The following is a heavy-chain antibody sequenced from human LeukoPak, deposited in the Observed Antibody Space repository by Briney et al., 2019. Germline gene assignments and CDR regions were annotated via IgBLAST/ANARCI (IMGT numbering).Heavy chain of an antibody. CDR2: IGTSGSS. D-gene: IGHD6-13*01. Sequence: SETLSLTCTVSGGSMRSYYWSWIRQPPGRGLEWIGYIGTSGSSDYNPSLKSRVTMSVDTSKNQFSLNVTSVIAADTAVYYCAAHSSSWYADDCWGQGTLVTVSS. J-gene: IGHJ4*02. V-gene: IGHV4-4*09. CDR1: GGSMRSYY. CDR3: AAHSSSWYADDC.